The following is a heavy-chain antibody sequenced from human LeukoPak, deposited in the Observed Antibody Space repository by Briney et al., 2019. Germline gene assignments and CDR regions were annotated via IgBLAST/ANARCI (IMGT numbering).Heavy chain of an antibody. D-gene: IGHD2-15*01. V-gene: IGHV1-69*13. Sequence: ASVKVSCNASGGTFSSYAISWVRQAPGQGLEWMGGIIPIFGTANYAQKFQGRVTITADESTSTAYMELSSLRSEDTAVYYCARDFCSGGSCYSYFDYWGQGTLVTVSS. J-gene: IGHJ4*02. CDR3: ARDFCSGGSCYSYFDY. CDR2: IIPIFGTA. CDR1: GGTFSSYA.